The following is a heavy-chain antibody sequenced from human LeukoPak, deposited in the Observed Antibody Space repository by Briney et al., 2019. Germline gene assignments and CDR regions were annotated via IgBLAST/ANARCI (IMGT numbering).Heavy chain of an antibody. CDR3: RGGLGGWLRLFDY. J-gene: IGHJ4*02. D-gene: IGHD6-19*01. V-gene: IGHV4-34*01. Sequence: SETLSLTCAVYGGSFSGYYWSWIRQPPGKGLEWIGENNHRGSTNLHPSLKSRVTISLDTSNDHFSLKLSCVTAAGPAGFYLRGGLGGWLRLFDYCGQGTLVTVS. CDR1: GGSFSGYY. CDR2: NNHRGST.